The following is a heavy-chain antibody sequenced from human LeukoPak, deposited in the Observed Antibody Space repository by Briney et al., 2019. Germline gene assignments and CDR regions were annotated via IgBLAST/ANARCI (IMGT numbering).Heavy chain of an antibody. D-gene: IGHD1-26*01. J-gene: IGHJ6*03. Sequence: ASVKVSCKASGGTFSSYAISWVRQAPGQGLEWMGGIIPIFSTANYAQKFQGRFTITTDESTSTAYMELSSLRSEDTAVYYCGSSGSYSLYYYYMDVWGKGTTVTVSS. CDR2: IIPIFSTA. CDR1: GGTFSSYA. CDR3: GSSGSYSLYYYYMDV. V-gene: IGHV1-69*05.